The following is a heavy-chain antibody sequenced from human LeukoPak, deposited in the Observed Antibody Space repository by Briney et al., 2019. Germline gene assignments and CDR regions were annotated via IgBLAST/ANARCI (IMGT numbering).Heavy chain of an antibody. CDR2: INPNSGDT. CDR3: TTSWIQVYYFDY. D-gene: IGHD5-18*01. CDR1: GYTFTSYG. V-gene: IGHV1-2*02. J-gene: IGHJ4*02. Sequence: PGASVKVSCKASGYTFTSYGISWVRQAPGQGLEWMGWINPNSGDTRYAQRFQGRVTMTRDTSISTAYMELSRLRSDDTAVYYCTTSWIQVYYFDYWGQGTLVTVSS.